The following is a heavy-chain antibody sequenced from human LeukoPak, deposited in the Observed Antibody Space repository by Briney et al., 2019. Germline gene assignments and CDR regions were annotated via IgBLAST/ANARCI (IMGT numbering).Heavy chain of an antibody. CDR2: INPSGGST. CDR3: ARGEVTVTTSNWFDP. J-gene: IGHJ5*02. CDR1: GYTFTSYY. Sequence: PGASVKVSCKASGYTFTSYYMHWVRQAPGQGLEWMGIINPSGGSTSYAQKFQGRVTMTRDTSKNQFSLKLSSVTAADTAVYYCARGEVTVTTSNWFDPWGQGTLVTVSS. D-gene: IGHD4-17*01. V-gene: IGHV1-46*01.